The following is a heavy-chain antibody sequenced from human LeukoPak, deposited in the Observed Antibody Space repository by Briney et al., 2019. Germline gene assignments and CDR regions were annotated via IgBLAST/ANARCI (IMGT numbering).Heavy chain of an antibody. V-gene: IGHV1-69*13. J-gene: IGHJ5*02. CDR2: IIPIFGTA. CDR3: AGTYYDFWSGYFNWFDP. D-gene: IGHD3-3*01. Sequence: SVKVSCKASGGTFSSYAISWVRQAPGQGLKWMGGIIPIFGTANYAQKFQGRVTITADESTSTAYMELSSLRSEDTAVYYCAGTYYDFWSGYFNWFDPWGQGTLVTVSS. CDR1: GGTFSSYA.